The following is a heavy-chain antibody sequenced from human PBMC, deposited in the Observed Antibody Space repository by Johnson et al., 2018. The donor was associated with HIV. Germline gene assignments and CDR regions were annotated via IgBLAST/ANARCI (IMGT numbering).Heavy chain of an antibody. CDR1: GFTFSSYG. CDR3: AKDRYGGSYPDAFDI. J-gene: IGHJ3*02. D-gene: IGHD1-26*01. Sequence: QMLLVESGGGVVQPVRSLRLSCAASGFTFSSYGMHWVRQAPGKGLEWVAVIWYDGSNKYYADSVKGRFTIYRDNSKNTLYLQMNSLRAEDTAVYYCAKDRYGGSYPDAFDIWGQGTMVTVSS. V-gene: IGHV3-33*06. CDR2: IWYDGSNK.